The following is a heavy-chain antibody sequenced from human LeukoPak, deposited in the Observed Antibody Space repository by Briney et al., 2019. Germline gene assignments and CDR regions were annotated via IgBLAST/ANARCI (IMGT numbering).Heavy chain of an antibody. J-gene: IGHJ3*01. CDR1: GDFISTDY. V-gene: IGHV4-59*01. D-gene: IGHD4-11*01. CDR3: ARTYSNFDAFHF. CDR2: IHSTGYT. Sequence: PSETLSLTCTVSGDFISTDYWTWIRQPPGKPLEWIGFIHSTGYTNYNPSLNSRVSMSLDTSKDQFSLILTSVTAADTALYYCARTYSNFDAFHFWGQGTMVTVSS.